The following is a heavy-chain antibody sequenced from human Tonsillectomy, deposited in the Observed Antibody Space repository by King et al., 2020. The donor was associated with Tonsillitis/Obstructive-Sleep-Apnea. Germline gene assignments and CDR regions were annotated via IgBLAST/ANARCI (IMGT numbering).Heavy chain of an antibody. J-gene: IGHJ4*02. CDR1: GHTFTRYT. D-gene: IGHD2-2*02. Sequence: VQLVQSGAEVKKPGASVKVSCKASGHTFTRYTIHWVRQAPGQRLEWMGWINTGNGNAKSSQKFQGRVTITRDTSASTAYMELSSLRSEDTAVYYCASCSSNSCYTGTDYWGQGTLVTVSS. CDR3: ASCSSNSCYTGTDY. CDR2: INTGNGNA. V-gene: IGHV1-3*04.